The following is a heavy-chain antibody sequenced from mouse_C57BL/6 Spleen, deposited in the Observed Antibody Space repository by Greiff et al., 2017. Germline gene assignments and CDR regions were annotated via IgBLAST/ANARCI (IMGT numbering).Heavy chain of an antibody. Sequence: VQLQQSGAELAKPGASVKLSCKASGYTFTSYWMHWVKQRPGQGLEWIGYINPSSGYTKYNQKFKDKATLTADKSSSTAYMQLSSLTSEDSAVYYCAILYYDYDGVDYWGQGTTRTVSS. D-gene: IGHD2-4*01. CDR3: AILYYDYDGVDY. CDR2: INPSSGYT. J-gene: IGHJ2*01. V-gene: IGHV1-7*01. CDR1: GYTFTSYW.